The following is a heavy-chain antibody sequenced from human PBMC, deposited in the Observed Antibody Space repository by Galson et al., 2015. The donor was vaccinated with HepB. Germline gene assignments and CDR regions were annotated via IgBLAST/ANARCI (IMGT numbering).Heavy chain of an antibody. CDR1: GFTFSSYG. J-gene: IGHJ4*02. CDR3: AKDSGYSYGYLDY. D-gene: IGHD5-18*01. CDR2: IRYDGSNK. V-gene: IGHV3-30*02. Sequence: SLRLSCAASGFTFSSYGMHWVRQAPGKGLEWVAFIRYDGSNKYYADSVKGRFTISRDNSKNTLYLQMNSLRAEDTAVYYCAKDSGYSYGYLDYWGQGTLVTVSS.